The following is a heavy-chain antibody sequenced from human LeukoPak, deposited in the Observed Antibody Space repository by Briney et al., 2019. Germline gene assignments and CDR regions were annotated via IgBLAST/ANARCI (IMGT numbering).Heavy chain of an antibody. D-gene: IGHD5-24*01. CDR2: ISAYDGNT. CDR3: ARGSGRDGHNLAFDV. CDR1: GYTFTSYG. J-gene: IGHJ3*01. V-gene: IGHV1-18*01. Sequence: ASVKVSCKTSGYTFTSYGVSWVRQAPGQGLEWMGWISAYDGNTFYVQQFQDRVTMTSDTSTSTLYMELRSLTSDDTAVYYCARGSGRDGHNLAFDVWGQGTMVTVSS.